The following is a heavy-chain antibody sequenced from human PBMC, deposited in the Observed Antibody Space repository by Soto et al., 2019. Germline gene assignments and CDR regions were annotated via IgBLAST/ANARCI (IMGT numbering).Heavy chain of an antibody. D-gene: IGHD3-10*01. J-gene: IGHJ5*02. V-gene: IGHV4-34*01. CDR3: ARGGYYYGSGRRSNWFDP. CDR1: GGSFSGYY. Sequence: ASETLSLTCAVYGGSFSGYYWSWIRQPPGKGLEWIGEINHSGSTNYNPSLKSRVTISVDTSKNQFSLILSSVTAADTAVYYCARGGYYYGSGRRSNWFDPWGQGTLVTVSS. CDR2: INHSGST.